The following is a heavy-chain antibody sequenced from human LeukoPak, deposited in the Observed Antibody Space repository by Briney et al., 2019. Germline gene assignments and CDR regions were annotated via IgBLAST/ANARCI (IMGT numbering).Heavy chain of an antibody. D-gene: IGHD6-19*01. J-gene: IGHJ5*02. CDR3: ARKHSSGWDNWFDP. Sequence: SQTLSLTCTVSGGSISSGGYYWSWIRQPPGKGLEWIGYIYYSGSTNYNPSLKSRVTISVDTSKNQFSLKLSSVTAADTAVYYCARKHSSGWDNWFDPWGQGTLVTVSS. CDR1: GGSISSGGYY. CDR2: IYYSGST. V-gene: IGHV4-61*08.